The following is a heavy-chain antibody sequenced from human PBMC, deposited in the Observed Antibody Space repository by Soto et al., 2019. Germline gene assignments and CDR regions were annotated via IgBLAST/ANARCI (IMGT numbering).Heavy chain of an antibody. V-gene: IGHV3-30*18. D-gene: IGHD6-19*01. CDR2: VSHDGGNT. Sequence: VQLVESGGGVVQPGRSLHLSCAASGFTFSDYARHWVRQAPGRGLEWVAVVSHDGGNTHYADSVKGRFTISRDSSKNTVSLEMASLRAEGTVVYYCAKGGRQWLVTSDFNYWAQGALVTVSS. CDR3: AKGGRQWLVTSDFNY. J-gene: IGHJ4*02. CDR1: GFTFSDYA.